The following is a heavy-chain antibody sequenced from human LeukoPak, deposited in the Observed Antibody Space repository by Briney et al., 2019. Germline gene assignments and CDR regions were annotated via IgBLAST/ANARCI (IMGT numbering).Heavy chain of an antibody. V-gene: IGHV1-3*04. J-gene: IGHJ6*03. D-gene: IGHD6-6*01. CDR3: ARDTEQLVNDYYYYMDV. CDR1: GYTFTSHV. Sequence: ASVKVSCKASGYTFTSHVIHWVRQAPGPRLDWMGWIDTANGNTQNSQNFQGRVTITADESTSTAYMELSSLRSEDTAVYYCARDTEQLVNDYYYYMDVWGKGTTVTVSS. CDR2: IDTANGNT.